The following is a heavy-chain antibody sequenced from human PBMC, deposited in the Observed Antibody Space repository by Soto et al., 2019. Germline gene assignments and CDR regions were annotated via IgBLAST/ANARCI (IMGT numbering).Heavy chain of an antibody. J-gene: IGHJ6*02. D-gene: IGHD1-26*01. CDR3: AYSGSYYYYYGMDV. Sequence: ASVKVSCKVSGYTLTELSTHWVRQAPGKGLEWMGGFGPEDGETIYAQKFQGRVTMTEDTSTDTAYMELSSLRSEDTAVYYCAYSGSYYYYYGMDVWGQGTTVTVSS. CDR2: FGPEDGET. V-gene: IGHV1-24*01. CDR1: GYTLTELS.